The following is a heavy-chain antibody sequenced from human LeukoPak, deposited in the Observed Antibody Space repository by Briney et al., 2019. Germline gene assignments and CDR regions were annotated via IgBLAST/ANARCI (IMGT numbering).Heavy chain of an antibody. CDR3: ARHFTTGSIDH. D-gene: IGHD3-9*01. J-gene: IGHJ4*02. Sequence: GRSLRLSCAASGFIFSTYDMHWVRQAPGKGLEWVAVISREGGIAYHADSVKGRFTISRDNSKNTLYFQMNSLRADDTAVYYCARHFTTGSIDHWGQGNLVTVSS. CDR2: ISREGGIA. V-gene: IGHV3-30*14. CDR1: GFIFSTYD.